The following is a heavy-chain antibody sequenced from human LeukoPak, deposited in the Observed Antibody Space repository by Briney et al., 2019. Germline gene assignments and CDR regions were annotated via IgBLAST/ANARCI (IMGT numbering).Heavy chain of an antibody. Sequence: PSETLSLTCTVSGGSISSSSYYWGWIRQPPGKGLEWIGSIYYSGSTYYNPSLKSRVTISVDTSKNQFSLKLSSVTAADTAVYYRASTYYDFWSGYYNWFDPWGQGTLVTVSS. D-gene: IGHD3-3*01. CDR2: IYYSGST. CDR1: GGSISSSSYY. J-gene: IGHJ5*02. CDR3: ASTYYDFWSGYYNWFDP. V-gene: IGHV4-39*01.